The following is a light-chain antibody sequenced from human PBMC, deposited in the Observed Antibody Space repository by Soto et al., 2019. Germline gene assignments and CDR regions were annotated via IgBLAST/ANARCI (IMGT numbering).Light chain of an antibody. CDR3: QQYGDFYRT. J-gene: IGKJ1*01. CDR2: QAS. Sequence: DIQMTQSPSSLSASVGDRLTITCRASQRISIWLAWYQQRPGKAPKLLIYQASSLQSGVPSRFSGSGSGTEFTLTISSLQPDDSATYYCQQYGDFYRTFGQGTKVEIQ. CDR1: QRISIW. V-gene: IGKV1-5*03.